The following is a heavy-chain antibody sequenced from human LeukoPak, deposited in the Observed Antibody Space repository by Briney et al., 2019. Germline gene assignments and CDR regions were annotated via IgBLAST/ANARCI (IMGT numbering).Heavy chain of an antibody. Sequence: PGRSLRLSCAASGFTFSSYAMIWVRQAPGKGLEWVSSISPTSGYIYYADSVKGRFTISRDNAENSLYLLMNSLRAEDTAVYYCAREGPTAALFDYWGQGTQVTVSS. CDR3: AREGPTAALFDY. J-gene: IGHJ4*02. CDR1: GFTFSSYA. CDR2: ISPTSGYI. D-gene: IGHD4-17*01. V-gene: IGHV3-21*01.